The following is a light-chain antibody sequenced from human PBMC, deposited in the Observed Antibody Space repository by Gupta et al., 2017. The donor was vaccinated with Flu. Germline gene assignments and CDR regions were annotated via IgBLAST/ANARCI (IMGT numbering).Light chain of an antibody. J-gene: IGLJ3*02. Sequence: QSVLTQPPSASGTPGQRVTISCSGSSSDIGNNYVYWYQQIPGTAPKLLIYRTAQRPSGVPDRFSGSKSGTSGSLAISGLRSEDEADYYCAAWDDSLSGWVFGGGTRLTVL. CDR3: AAWDDSLSGWV. V-gene: IGLV1-47*01. CDR2: RTA. CDR1: SSDIGNNY.